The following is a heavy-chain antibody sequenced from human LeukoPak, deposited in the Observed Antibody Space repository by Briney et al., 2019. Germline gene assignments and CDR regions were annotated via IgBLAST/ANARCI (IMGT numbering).Heavy chain of an antibody. J-gene: IGHJ5*02. D-gene: IGHD3-10*01. V-gene: IGHV1-8*01. Sequence: GASVKVSCKASGYTFTSYDINWVRQATGQGLEWMGWMNPNSGNTGYAQKFQGRVTMTRNTSISTAYMELSSLRSEDTTVYYCAIELWFGEPINWFDPWGQGTLVTVSS. CDR1: GYTFTSYD. CDR2: MNPNSGNT. CDR3: AIELWFGEPINWFDP.